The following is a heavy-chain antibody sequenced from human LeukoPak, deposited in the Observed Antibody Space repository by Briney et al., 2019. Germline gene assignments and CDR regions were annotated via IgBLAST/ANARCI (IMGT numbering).Heavy chain of an antibody. V-gene: IGHV3-7*01. J-gene: IGHJ4*02. D-gene: IGHD5-12*01. Sequence: TGGSLRLSCADSGFTFSSFWMNWVCQAPGEGLEWVATIKHDGTEKYYADFVKGRFTISRDNAKNSLFLQMDSLRAEDTSVYYCARDAVHSGYDLLDYWGQGTLVTVSS. CDR3: ARDAVHSGYDLLDY. CDR2: IKHDGTEK. CDR1: GFTFSSFW.